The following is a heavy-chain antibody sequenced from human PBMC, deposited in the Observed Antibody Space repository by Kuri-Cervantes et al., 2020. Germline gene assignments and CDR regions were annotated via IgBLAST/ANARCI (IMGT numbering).Heavy chain of an antibody. D-gene: IGHD5-24*01. CDR1: GYTFTSYY. CDR3: ARIRDGYSYYFDY. J-gene: IGHJ4*02. Sequence: ASVKVSCKASGYTFTSYYMHWVRQAPGQGLEWMGIINPSGGSTSYAQKFQGRVTITADKSTSTAYMELSSLRSEDTAVYYCARIRDGYSYYFDYWGQGTLVTVSS. CDR2: INPSGGST. V-gene: IGHV1-46*01.